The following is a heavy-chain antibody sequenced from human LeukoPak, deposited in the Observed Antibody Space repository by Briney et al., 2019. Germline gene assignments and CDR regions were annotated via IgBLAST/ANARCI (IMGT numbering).Heavy chain of an antibody. CDR3: ARGPDGRKYYYDSSGYYY. CDR2: IYYSGST. Sequence: SETLCLTCTVSGGSISSGDYYWSWIRQPPGKGLEWIGYIYYSGSTYYNPSLKSRVTISVDTSKNQFSLKLSSVTAADTAVYYCARGPDGRKYYYDSSGYYYWGQGTLATVSS. D-gene: IGHD3-22*01. J-gene: IGHJ4*02. V-gene: IGHV4-30-4*01. CDR1: GGSISSGDYY.